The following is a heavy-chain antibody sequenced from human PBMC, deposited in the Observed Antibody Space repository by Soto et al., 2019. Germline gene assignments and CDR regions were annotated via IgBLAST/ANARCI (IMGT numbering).Heavy chain of an antibody. D-gene: IGHD2-8*02. CDR2: ISGSGGST. CDR3: AKEGGGVSYMIFYGSDLFDY. CDR1: GFTFSSYA. V-gene: IGHV3-23*01. J-gene: IGHJ4*02. Sequence: GGSLRLSCAASGFTFSSYAMSWVRQAPGKGLEWVSAISGSGGSTYYADSVKGRFTISRDNSKNTLYLQMNSLRAEDTAVYYCAKEGGGVSYMIFYGSDLFDYWGQGTLVTVSS.